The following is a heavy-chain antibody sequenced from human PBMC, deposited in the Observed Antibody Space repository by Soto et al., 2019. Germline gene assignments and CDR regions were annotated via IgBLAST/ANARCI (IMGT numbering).Heavy chain of an antibody. V-gene: IGHV3-33*01. J-gene: IGHJ4*02. CDR2: IRHDGINK. CDR1: GFTFSNFG. Sequence: GGSLRLSCAASGFTFSNFGMHWVRQAPGKGLEWVAAIRHDGINKFYADSVEGRFTVSRDVSKNTLFLQMNSLRPDDTAVYFCARDRSGPLDSWGQGTLVTVSS. CDR3: ARDRSGPLDS. D-gene: IGHD3-16*02.